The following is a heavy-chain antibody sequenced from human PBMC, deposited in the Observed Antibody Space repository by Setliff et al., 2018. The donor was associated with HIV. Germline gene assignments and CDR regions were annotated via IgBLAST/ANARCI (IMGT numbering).Heavy chain of an antibody. CDR2: IYYSGST. CDR1: DGSFSSDY. D-gene: IGHD4-17*01. Sequence: PSETLSLTCTVSDGSFSSDYWTWIRQTPGKGLEWIGYIYYSGSTKYNPTLTSRVTISIDTSNNQIALRLSSVTAADTAMYYCVRDDYGYNGKGFDYWGPGTLVTVSS. V-gene: IGHV4-4*08. CDR3: VRDDYGYNGKGFDY. J-gene: IGHJ4*02.